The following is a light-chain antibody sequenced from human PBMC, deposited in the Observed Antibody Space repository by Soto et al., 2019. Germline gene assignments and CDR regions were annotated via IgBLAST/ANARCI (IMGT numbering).Light chain of an antibody. V-gene: IGLV2-14*02. Sequence: QSVLAQPASVSGSPGQSITISCTGTSSDVGTYKPVSWYQQYPGKAPKVIIYDDTKRPSGVSSRFSGSKSGNTASLTISGLQAEDEADYYCISYRGSDTSYVFGTGTKVTVL. J-gene: IGLJ1*01. CDR1: SSDVGTYKP. CDR3: ISYRGSDTSYV. CDR2: DDT.